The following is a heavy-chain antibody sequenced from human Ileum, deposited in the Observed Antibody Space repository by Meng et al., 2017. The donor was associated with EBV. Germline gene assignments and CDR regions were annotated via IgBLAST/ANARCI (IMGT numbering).Heavy chain of an antibody. D-gene: IGHD4-17*01. CDR3: ASAYDYGDYEAFAY. J-gene: IGHJ4*02. CDR1: GGSISTGNFY. Sequence: HLQRPESGPGLVKPSETLYLTCTVSGGSISTGNFYWGWIRQSPGQALECIGTIYYRGNTFYTPSLKSRLTISIDTSKNEFSLTLRSVTAADTALYYCASAYDYGDYEAFAYWGPGSLVTVSS. CDR2: IYYRGNT. V-gene: IGHV4-39*07.